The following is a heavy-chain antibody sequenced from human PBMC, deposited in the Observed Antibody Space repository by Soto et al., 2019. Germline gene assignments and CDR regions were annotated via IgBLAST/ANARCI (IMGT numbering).Heavy chain of an antibody. D-gene: IGHD1-26*01. Sequence: QVQLQESGPGLVKPSGTLSLTCAVSGDSIGSSHWWSWVRQPPGKGLEWIGEIYHSGATNYSPSLKRRVTISLLKSNIQFSLKLNSVTAADTALYYCAGSTVGIVGATLYDYWGQGTLVTVSS. CDR3: AGSTVGIVGATLYDY. CDR1: GDSIGSSHW. J-gene: IGHJ4*02. V-gene: IGHV4-4*02. CDR2: IYHSGAT.